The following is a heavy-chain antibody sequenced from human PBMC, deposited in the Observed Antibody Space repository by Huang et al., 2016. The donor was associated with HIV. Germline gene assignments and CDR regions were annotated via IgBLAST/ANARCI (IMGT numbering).Heavy chain of an antibody. J-gene: IGHJ4*02. CDR3: AIHDSNDFTFDD. Sequence: EVQLVQSGVEVKKPGESLKISCKGSGFSFTSYGIGWVRQMPGKGLEWMCSSCPGNSNTCYSPAFQGQVTISADKYTRTAYLQWSSLKASDSAIYYCAIHDSNDFTFDDWGQGTLVAVSP. CDR2: SCPGNSNT. D-gene: IGHD5-18*01. V-gene: IGHV5-51*03. CDR1: GFSFTSYG.